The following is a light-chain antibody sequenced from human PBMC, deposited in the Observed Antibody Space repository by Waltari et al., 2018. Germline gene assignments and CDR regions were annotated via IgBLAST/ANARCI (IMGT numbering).Light chain of an antibody. J-gene: IGKJ1*01. Sequence: DIVMTQSPDSLAVSLGERATINCTSSQSVLYSSNNRDYLTWYQQKPGQPPKLLIYWASTRESGVPDRFSGSGSGTDFTLTIRSLQAEDVAVYYCQQYYSTPPTFGQGTKVEIK. V-gene: IGKV4-1*01. CDR2: WAS. CDR1: QSVLYSSNNRDY. CDR3: QQYYSTPPT.